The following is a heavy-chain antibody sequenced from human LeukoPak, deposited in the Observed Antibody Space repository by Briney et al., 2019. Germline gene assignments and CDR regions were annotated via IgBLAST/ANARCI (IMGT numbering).Heavy chain of an antibody. CDR2: ISYDGSNK. Sequence: GGSLRLSCAASGFTFSSYAMHWVRQAPGKGLEWVAVISYDGSNKYYADSVKGRFTISRDNSKNTLYLQMNSLRAEDTAVYYCARGGGRQQLAIDYWGQGTLVTVSS. CDR1: GFTFSSYA. J-gene: IGHJ4*02. V-gene: IGHV3-30-3*01. D-gene: IGHD6-13*01. CDR3: ARGGGRQQLAIDY.